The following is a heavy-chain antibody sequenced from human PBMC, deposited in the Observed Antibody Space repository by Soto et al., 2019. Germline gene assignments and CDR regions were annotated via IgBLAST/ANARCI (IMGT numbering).Heavy chain of an antibody. CDR3: ARGLLWFGELLPFDY. D-gene: IGHD3-10*01. CDR2: INAGNGNT. V-gene: IGHV1-3*01. CDR1: GYTFSSYA. J-gene: IGHJ4*02. Sequence: ASVKASCKASGYTFSSYAMHWVRESPGQRLEWMGWINAGNGNTKYSQKFQGRVTITRDTSASTAYMELSSLRSEDTAVYCCARGLLWFGELLPFDYWGQGTLVTVAS.